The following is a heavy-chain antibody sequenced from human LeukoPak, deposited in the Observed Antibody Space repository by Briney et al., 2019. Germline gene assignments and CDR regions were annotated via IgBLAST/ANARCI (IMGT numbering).Heavy chain of an antibody. CDR2: ISSDGGAM. V-gene: IGHV3-11*01. Sequence: GGSLRLSCAASGFTFSDYYMTWIRQAPGKGLEWVSSISSDGGAMYYADSVKGRFTVSRDNARNSLYLQMNRLSAEDTAVYFCARAALLTGGGYHFDSWGQGTLVTVSS. J-gene: IGHJ4*02. CDR3: ARAALLTGGGYHFDS. D-gene: IGHD7-27*01. CDR1: GFTFSDYY.